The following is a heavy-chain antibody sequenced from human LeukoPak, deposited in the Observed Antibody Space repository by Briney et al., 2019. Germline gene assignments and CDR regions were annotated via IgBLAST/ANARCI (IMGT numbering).Heavy chain of an antibody. D-gene: IGHD3-10*01. Sequence: ASVKVSCKASGYTFISYGISWVRQAPGQGLEWMGWISAYNGNTNYAQKLQGRVTMTTDTSTSTAYMELRSLRSDDTAVYYCARTAYGSGSYYVYYYYYMDVWGKGTTVTVSS. CDR2: ISAYNGNT. CDR3: ARTAYGSGSYYVYYYYYMDV. J-gene: IGHJ6*03. CDR1: GYTFISYG. V-gene: IGHV1-18*01.